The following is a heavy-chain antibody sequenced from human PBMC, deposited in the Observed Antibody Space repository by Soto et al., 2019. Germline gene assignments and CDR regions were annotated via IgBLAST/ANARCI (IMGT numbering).Heavy chain of an antibody. Sequence: PSQTLSLTCSISGDSVSSNSAAWNWIRQSPSRGLEWLGRTYYRSKWYDDYAVSVKSRITINPDTSKNQFSLQLNSVTPEDTAVYYCARDGLIIAARLPFDYWGQGTLVTVSS. V-gene: IGHV6-1*01. CDR1: GDSVSSNSAA. CDR2: TYYRSKWYD. CDR3: ARDGLIIAARLPFDY. J-gene: IGHJ4*02. D-gene: IGHD6-6*01.